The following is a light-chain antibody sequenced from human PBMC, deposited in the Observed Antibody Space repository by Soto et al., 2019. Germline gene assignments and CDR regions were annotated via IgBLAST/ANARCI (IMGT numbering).Light chain of an antibody. CDR2: AAS. CDR1: QGIRTY. V-gene: IGKV1-39*01. CDR3: QQNYSATWT. Sequence: DIQMTQSPSSLSASVGDRLTITCRESQGIRTYLNWYQQTQGKAPKLXIYAASTLQSGVPSRFSGSGAETDCTLTISSLQPEDVATDSCQQNYSATWTFGQGTKVDIK. J-gene: IGKJ1*01.